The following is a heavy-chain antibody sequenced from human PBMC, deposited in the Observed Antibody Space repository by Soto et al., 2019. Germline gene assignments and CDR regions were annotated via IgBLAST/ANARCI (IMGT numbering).Heavy chain of an antibody. CDR1: GYTFTSYG. J-gene: IGHJ4*02. V-gene: IGHV1-18*01. Sequence: QVHLVQSGAEVKKPGGSVKVSCKASGYTFTSYGFTWVRQAPGQGLEWMGWISAHNGNTDYAQKLQGGVTVTRDTSTSTAYMELRSLRSDDTAVYYCARGRYGEYWGQGALVTVSS. D-gene: IGHD3-10*01. CDR2: ISAHNGNT. CDR3: ARGRYGEY.